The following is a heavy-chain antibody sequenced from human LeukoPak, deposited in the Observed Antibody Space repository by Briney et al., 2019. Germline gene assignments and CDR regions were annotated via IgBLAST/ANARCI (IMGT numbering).Heavy chain of an antibody. V-gene: IGHV3-21*04. J-gene: IGHJ4*02. CDR2: ISSSSSYI. Sequence: GGSLRLSCAASGFTFSSYSMNWVRQAPGKGLEWVSSISSSSSYIHYADSVKGRFTISRDNSKNTLYLQMNSLRAEDTAVYYCARVRMYEPRWGFDYWGQGTLVTVSS. CDR1: GFTFSSYS. D-gene: IGHD2-8*01. CDR3: ARVRMYEPRWGFDY.